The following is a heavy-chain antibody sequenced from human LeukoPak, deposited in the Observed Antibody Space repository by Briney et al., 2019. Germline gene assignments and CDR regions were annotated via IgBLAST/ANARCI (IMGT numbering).Heavy chain of an antibody. CDR2: VDPEDGET. Sequence: GASVKVSCKASGYTFTDYYMHWVQQAPGKGLEWMGRVDPEDGETIYAEKFQGRVTITADTSTDTAYMELSSLRSEDTAVYYCATDLTTSLDYWGQGTLVTVSS. V-gene: IGHV1-69-2*01. CDR1: GYTFTDYY. J-gene: IGHJ4*02. D-gene: IGHD3-9*01. CDR3: ATDLTTSLDY.